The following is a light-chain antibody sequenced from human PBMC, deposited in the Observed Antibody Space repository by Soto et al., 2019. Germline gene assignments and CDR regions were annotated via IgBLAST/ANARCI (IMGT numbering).Light chain of an antibody. CDR2: DVS. CDR1: SSDVGGYNY. V-gene: IGLV2-14*01. J-gene: IGLJ1*01. CDR3: SSNTSSSTYV. Sequence: QSVLTQPASVSGSPGQSITISCTGTSSDVGGYNYVSWYQQHPGKAPKLMIYDVSNRPSGVSNRFSGSKSGNTASLTISGLQAEDEDDYSCSSNTSSSTYVFGTGTKVTVL.